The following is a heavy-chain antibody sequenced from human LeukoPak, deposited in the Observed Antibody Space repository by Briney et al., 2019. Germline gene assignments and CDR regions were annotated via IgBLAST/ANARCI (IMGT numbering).Heavy chain of an antibody. D-gene: IGHD4-17*01. CDR2: IYHSGST. V-gene: IGHV4-4*02. CDR1: GFTVSTNS. Sequence: NPGGSLRLSCTVSGFTVSTNSMSWVRQPPGKGLEWIGEIYHSGSTNYNPSLKTRVTISVDKSKNQFSLKLGSVTAADTAVYYCARASHDYGDYSHFDYWGQGTLVTVSS. J-gene: IGHJ4*02. CDR3: ARASHDYGDYSHFDY.